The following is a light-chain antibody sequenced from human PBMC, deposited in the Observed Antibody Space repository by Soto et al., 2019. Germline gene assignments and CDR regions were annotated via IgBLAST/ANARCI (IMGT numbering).Light chain of an antibody. J-gene: IGLJ1*01. CDR1: RSDVGGYNY. CDR2: EVS. Sequence: QSVLTQPASVSGSPGQSITISCTGTRSDVGGYNYVSWYQQHPGKAPKLIIYEVSNWPSGVSNRFSGSKSGNTASLTVSGLQAEDEADYYCSSYTSTDTLVVFGTGTKLTVL. CDR3: SSYTSTDTLVV. V-gene: IGLV2-14*01.